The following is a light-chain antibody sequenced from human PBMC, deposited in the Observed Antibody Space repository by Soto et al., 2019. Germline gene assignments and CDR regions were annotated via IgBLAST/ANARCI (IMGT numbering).Light chain of an antibody. V-gene: IGKV3-20*01. CDR2: GVS. J-gene: IGKJ4*01. Sequence: EIALTQSPGTLSLSPGQRATLSCRASQSVRSDYFAWYQQKPGQAPRVIIFGVSTRATGIPDRFSGSGSGTDFTLTISRLEPEDFALYYCQQYGNSPLTFGGGTKVDIK. CDR3: QQYGNSPLT. CDR1: QSVRSDY.